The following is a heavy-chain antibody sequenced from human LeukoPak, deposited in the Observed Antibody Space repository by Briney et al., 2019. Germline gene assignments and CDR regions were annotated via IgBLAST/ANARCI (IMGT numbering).Heavy chain of an antibody. D-gene: IGHD6-6*01. Sequence: SETLSLTCAVYGGSFSGYYWSWIRQPPGKGLEWIGEINHSGSTNYNPSLKSRVTISVDTSKNQFSLKLSSVTAADTAVYYCARDRRFIAARPGYYYYYMDVWGKGTTVTVSS. CDR2: INHSGST. V-gene: IGHV4-34*01. J-gene: IGHJ6*03. CDR3: ARDRRFIAARPGYYYYYMDV. CDR1: GGSFSGYY.